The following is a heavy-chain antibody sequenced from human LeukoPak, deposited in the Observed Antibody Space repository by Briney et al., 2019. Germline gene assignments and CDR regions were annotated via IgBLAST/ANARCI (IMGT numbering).Heavy chain of an antibody. CDR1: GGSISSSSYY. V-gene: IGHV4-39*07. CDR2: IYYSGST. D-gene: IGHD3-10*01. J-gene: IGHJ4*02. Sequence: SETLSLTCTVSGGSISSSSYYWGWIRQPPGKGLEWIGSIYYSGSTNYNPSLKSRVTISVDTSKNQFSLKLSSVTAADTAVYYCARSRAYGSGSYTVDYWGQGTLVTVSS. CDR3: ARSRAYGSGSYTVDY.